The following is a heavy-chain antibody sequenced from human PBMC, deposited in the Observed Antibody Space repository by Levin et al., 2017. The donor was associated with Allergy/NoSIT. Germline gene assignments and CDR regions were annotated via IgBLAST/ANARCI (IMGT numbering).Heavy chain of an antibody. CDR1: GGTFSSYA. D-gene: IGHD6-6*01. Sequence: ASVKVSCKASGGTFSSYAISWVRQAPGQGLEWMGGIIPIFGTANYAQKFQGRVTITADESTSTAYMELSSLRSEDTAVYYCARAVERAARTQEIYTPFDYWGQGTLVTVSS. CDR2: IIPIFGTA. J-gene: IGHJ4*02. V-gene: IGHV1-69*13. CDR3: ARAVERAARTQEIYTPFDY.